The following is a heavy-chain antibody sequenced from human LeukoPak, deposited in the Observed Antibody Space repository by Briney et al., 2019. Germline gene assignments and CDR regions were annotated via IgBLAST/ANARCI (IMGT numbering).Heavy chain of an antibody. CDR3: ARQGDSNRNYWYYGMDV. CDR2: IYSGGST. J-gene: IGHJ6*02. V-gene: IGHV3-66*04. CDR1: GFTVSSNY. Sequence: GGSLRLSCAASGFTVSSNYMSWVRQAPGKGLEWVSVIYSGGSTYYADSVKGRFTISRDNSKNTLYLQMNSLRAEDTAVCYCARQGDSNRNYWYYGMDVWGQGTTVTVSS. D-gene: IGHD3-22*01.